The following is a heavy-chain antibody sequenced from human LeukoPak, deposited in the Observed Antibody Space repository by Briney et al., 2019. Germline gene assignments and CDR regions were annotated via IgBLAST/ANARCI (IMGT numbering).Heavy chain of an antibody. Sequence: SETLSLTCTVSGGSISSSSYYWGWIRQPPGRGLEWIGSIYYSGSTYYNPSLKSRVTISVDKSKNQFSLKLSSVTAADTAVYYCAVDLSGSYRGAFDIWGQGTMVTVSS. CDR2: IYYSGST. V-gene: IGHV4-39*07. CDR1: GGSISSSSYY. D-gene: IGHD1-26*01. J-gene: IGHJ3*02. CDR3: AVDLSGSYRGAFDI.